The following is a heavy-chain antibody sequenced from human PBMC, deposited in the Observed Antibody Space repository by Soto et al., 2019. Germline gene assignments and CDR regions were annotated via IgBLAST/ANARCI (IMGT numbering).Heavy chain of an antibody. D-gene: IGHD3-22*01. CDR1: GYTFTGYY. CDR2: INPNSGGT. J-gene: IGHJ6*02. V-gene: IGHV1-2*02. CDR3: ARESRSGYYAYYYYGMDV. Sequence: AASVKVSCKASGYTFTGYYMHWVRQAPGQGLEWMGWINPNSGGTNYAQKFQGRVTMTRDTSISTAYMELSRLRSDDTAVYYCARESRSGYYAYYYYGMDVWGQGNTVTVSS.